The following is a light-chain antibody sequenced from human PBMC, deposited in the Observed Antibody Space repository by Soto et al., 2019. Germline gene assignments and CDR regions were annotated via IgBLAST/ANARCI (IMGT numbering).Light chain of an antibody. V-gene: IGKV3-11*01. J-gene: IGKJ2*01. CDR2: DAS. CDR1: QSVSSY. Sequence: EIVLTQSPATLSLSPGERATLSCRASQSVSSYLAWYQQKPGQAPRLLIYDASNRATGIPARFSGSGSGTDFTLTIRSLEPEDFAVYYCQQRSNWPPYTFGQGTELEIK. CDR3: QQRSNWPPYT.